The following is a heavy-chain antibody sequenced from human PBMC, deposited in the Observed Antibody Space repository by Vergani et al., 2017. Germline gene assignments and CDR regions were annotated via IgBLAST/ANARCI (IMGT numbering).Heavy chain of an antibody. CDR3: ASWGLDCSSTSCYSYYYYYYMDV. V-gene: IGHV3-48*03. CDR1: GCTFSSYE. Sequence: EVQLVESGGGLVQPGGSLRLSCAASGCTFSSYEMNWVRQAPGKGLEWVSYISSSGSTIYYADSVKGRFTISRDNAKNSLYLQMNSLRAEDTAVYYCASWGLDCSSTSCYSYYYYYYMDVWGKGTTVTVSS. J-gene: IGHJ6*03. CDR2: ISSSGSTI. D-gene: IGHD2-2*01.